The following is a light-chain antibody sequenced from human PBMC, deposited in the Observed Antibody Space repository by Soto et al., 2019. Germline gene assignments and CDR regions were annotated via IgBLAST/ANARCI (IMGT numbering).Light chain of an antibody. CDR2: GAS. V-gene: IGKV3-20*01. CDR1: QSLSSTY. CDR3: QQYGSAPLA. Sequence: EIVLTQSPGTLSLSPVERATLSCRASQSLSSTYLAWYQQKPGQAPRLLMYGASSRASGIPDRFSGSGSGTDFTLTISRLEPEDFAVYYCQQYGSAPLAFGGGTKVDIK. J-gene: IGKJ4*01.